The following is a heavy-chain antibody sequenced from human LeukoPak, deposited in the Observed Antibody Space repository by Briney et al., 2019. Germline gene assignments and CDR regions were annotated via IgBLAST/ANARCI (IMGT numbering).Heavy chain of an antibody. J-gene: IGHJ4*02. CDR2: AYYRSKWYI. Sequence: HTLILTWGISGEKGNSVALGGNWIMQNQSRGLEWLGRAYYRSKWYIDYAESVKGRITITPDTSKNQFSLQLNSVTPEDTAVYYCARGAVRGGTNFDYWGQGTLVTVSS. CDR1: GEKGNSVALG. D-gene: IGHD3-10*01. CDR3: ARGAVRGGTNFDY. V-gene: IGHV6-1*01.